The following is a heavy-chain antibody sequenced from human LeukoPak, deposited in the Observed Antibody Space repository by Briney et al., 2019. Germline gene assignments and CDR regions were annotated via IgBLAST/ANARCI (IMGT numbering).Heavy chain of an antibody. D-gene: IGHD6-13*01. Sequence: SETLSLTCTVSGGSIDSSYYYWGWIRQAPGKGLEWIGSIYYSGSTYYNPSLKSRVTIFVDTSKNHFSLKVNSVTAADTAVYYCARPYSSTLGGFDPWGQGTLVTVSS. CDR2: IYYSGST. CDR1: GGSIDSSYYY. V-gene: IGHV4-39*02. J-gene: IGHJ5*02. CDR3: ARPYSSTLGGFDP.